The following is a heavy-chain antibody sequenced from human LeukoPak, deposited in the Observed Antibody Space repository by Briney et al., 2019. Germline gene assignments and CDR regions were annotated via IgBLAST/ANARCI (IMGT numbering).Heavy chain of an antibody. CDR2: ISYDGSNK. J-gene: IGHJ4*02. D-gene: IGHD3-22*01. V-gene: IGHV3-30*18. Sequence: QSGGSLRLSCAASGLTFSSYGMHWVRQAPGKGLEWVAVISYDGSNKYYADSVKGRFTISRDNSKNTLYLQMNSLRAEDTAVYYCAKAGSGCSSLSDYWGQGTLVTVSS. CDR3: AKAGSGCSSLSDY. CDR1: GLTFSSYG.